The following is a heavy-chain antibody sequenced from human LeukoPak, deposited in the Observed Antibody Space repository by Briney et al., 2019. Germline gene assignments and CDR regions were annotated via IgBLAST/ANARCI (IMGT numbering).Heavy chain of an antibody. V-gene: IGHV4-30-2*01. CDR1: GGSISSGGYS. J-gene: IGHJ4*02. CDR2: IYHSGST. CDR3: ARTDSSGPVD. D-gene: IGHD3-22*01. Sequence: SETLSLACAVSGGSISSGGYSWSWIRQPPGKGLEWIGYIYHSGSTYYNPSLKSRVTISVDRSKNQFSLKLSSVTAADTAVYYCARTDSSGPVDWGQGTLVTVSS.